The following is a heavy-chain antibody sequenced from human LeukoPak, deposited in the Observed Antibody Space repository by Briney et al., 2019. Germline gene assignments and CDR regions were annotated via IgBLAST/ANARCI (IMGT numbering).Heavy chain of an antibody. CDR1: GFTFSSYW. D-gene: IGHD6-13*01. V-gene: IGHV3-7*05. Sequence: PGGSLRLSCAASGFTFSSYWMSWVRQAPGKGLEWVANIKQDGSEKYYVDSVKGRITISRDNAKNSLYLQMSSLRAEDTAVYYCVRDAGQQPHDYWGQGTLVTVSS. CDR2: IKQDGSEK. CDR3: VRDAGQQPHDY. J-gene: IGHJ4*02.